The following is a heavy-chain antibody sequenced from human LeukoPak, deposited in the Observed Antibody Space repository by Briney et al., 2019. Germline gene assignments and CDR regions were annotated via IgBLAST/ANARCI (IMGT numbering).Heavy chain of an antibody. CDR2: IYSSGST. V-gene: IGHV4-4*07. CDR1: GGSISSYY. Sequence: SETLSLTCTVSGGSISSYYWSWIRQPAGKGLEWIGRIYSSGSTNYNPSLKSRVTMSVDTSKNQFSLNLTSVTAADTAVYYCARTSYHYNSGDYGWYFDYWGQGTLVTVSA. CDR3: ARTSYHYNSGDYGWYFDY. D-gene: IGHD3-10*01. J-gene: IGHJ4*02.